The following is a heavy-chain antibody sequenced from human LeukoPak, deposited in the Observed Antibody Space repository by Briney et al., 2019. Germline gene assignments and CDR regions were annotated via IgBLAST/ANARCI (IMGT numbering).Heavy chain of an antibody. CDR2: ISSNGAST. J-gene: IGHJ3*01. CDR1: GFTFSSYA. V-gene: IGHV3-64*01. Sequence: GGSLRLSCAASGFTFSSYAMHWVRQAPGKGLEYVSVISSNGASTYYANSVKGRFTISRDNSKNTLYLQMGSLRTEDMAVYFCARVGTGGNYLPWGAFDLWGQGTMVTVSS. CDR3: ARVGTGGNYLPWGAFDL. D-gene: IGHD1-26*01.